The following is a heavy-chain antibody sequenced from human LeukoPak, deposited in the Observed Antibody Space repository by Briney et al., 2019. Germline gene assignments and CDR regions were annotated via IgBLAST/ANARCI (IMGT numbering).Heavy chain of an antibody. J-gene: IGHJ4*02. D-gene: IGHD6-19*01. Sequence: GESLNISCKCSGYSFTSYWIGGVGQMPGKGLEGMGMIYPGDSDTRYSPSFQGQVTISADKSISTAYLQWSSLKASDTAMYYCATLTYSSGSNETPFDYWGQGTLVTVSS. CDR1: GYSFTSYW. V-gene: IGHV5-51*01. CDR2: IYPGDSDT. CDR3: ATLTYSSGSNETPFDY.